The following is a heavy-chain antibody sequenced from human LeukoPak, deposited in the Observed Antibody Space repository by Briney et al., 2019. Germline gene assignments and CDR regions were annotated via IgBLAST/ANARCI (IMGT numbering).Heavy chain of an antibody. Sequence: SETLSLTCAGYGGSFSGYYWSWLRQPPGKGLEWIGEINHSGSTNYNPSLKSRVTISVDTSKNQFSLKLSSVTAADTAVYYCARGPIAVAGGNFDYWGQGTLVTVSS. D-gene: IGHD6-19*01. V-gene: IGHV4-34*01. CDR1: GGSFSGYY. J-gene: IGHJ4*02. CDR3: ARGPIAVAGGNFDY. CDR2: INHSGST.